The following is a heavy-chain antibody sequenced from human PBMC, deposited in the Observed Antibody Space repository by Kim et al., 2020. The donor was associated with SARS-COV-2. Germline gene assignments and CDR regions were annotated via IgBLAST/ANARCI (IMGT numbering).Heavy chain of an antibody. Sequence: SETLSLTCTVSGGSISSGGYYWSWIRQHPGKGLEWIGYIYYSGSTYYNPSLKSRVTISVDTSKNQFSLKLSSVTAADTAVYYCARDQQDYDILTGYYNDAFDIWGQGTMVTVSS. D-gene: IGHD3-9*01. CDR2: IYYSGST. CDR3: ARDQQDYDILTGYYNDAFDI. CDR1: GGSISSGGYY. J-gene: IGHJ3*02. V-gene: IGHV4-31*03.